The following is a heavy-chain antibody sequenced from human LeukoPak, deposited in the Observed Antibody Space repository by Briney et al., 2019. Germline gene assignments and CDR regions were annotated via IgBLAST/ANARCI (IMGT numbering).Heavy chain of an antibody. D-gene: IGHD3-10*01. CDR1: GGTFSSYA. V-gene: IGHV1-69*13. Sequence: SVNVSCKASGGTFSSYAISWVRQAPGQGLEWMGGIIPIFGTANYAQKFQGRVTITADESTSTAYMELSSLRSEDTAVYYCARVSRWFGDFDYWGQGTLVTVSS. CDR3: ARVSRWFGDFDY. CDR2: IIPIFGTA. J-gene: IGHJ4*02.